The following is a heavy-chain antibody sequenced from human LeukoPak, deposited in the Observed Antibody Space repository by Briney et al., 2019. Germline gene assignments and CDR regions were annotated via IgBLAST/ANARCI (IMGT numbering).Heavy chain of an antibody. V-gene: IGHV3-21*01. D-gene: IGHD5-18*01. CDR3: ARDLSTAMVFYYFDY. CDR2: ISSSSSYI. Sequence: GGSLRLSCAASGFTFSSYSMNWVRQAPGKGLEWVSSISSSSSYIYYADSVKGRFTISRGNAKNSLYLQMNSLRAEDTAVYYCARDLSTAMVFYYFDYWGQGTLVTVSS. CDR1: GFTFSSYS. J-gene: IGHJ4*02.